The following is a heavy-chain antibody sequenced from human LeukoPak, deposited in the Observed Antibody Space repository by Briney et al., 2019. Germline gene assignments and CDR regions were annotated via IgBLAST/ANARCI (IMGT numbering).Heavy chain of an antibody. CDR2: ISLNGGST. CDR1: GFTFDEYG. Sequence: GGSLRLSCTASGFTFDEYGMSWVRQPPGKGLEWVCGISLNGGSTGYADSVKGRFTISRDNAKNSLYLQMNSLRAEDTAVYYCARDVLSSGPIWGQGTMVTVSS. V-gene: IGHV3-20*04. D-gene: IGHD3-22*01. J-gene: IGHJ3*02. CDR3: ARDVLSSGPI.